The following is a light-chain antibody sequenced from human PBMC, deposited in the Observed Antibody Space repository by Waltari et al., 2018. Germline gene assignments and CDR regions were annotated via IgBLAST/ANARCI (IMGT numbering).Light chain of an antibody. CDR3: NSRDSSGNHQV. CDR1: RLGRYY. CDR2: GKN. V-gene: IGLV3-19*01. J-gene: IGLJ2*01. Sequence: SSELTQDPAVSVALGQTVRITCQGDRLGRYYASWYKQKPGQAPVLVIYGKNNRPSGIPDRFSGSSAGNTASLTITGAQAEDEADYYCNSRDSSGNHQVFGGGTKLTVL.